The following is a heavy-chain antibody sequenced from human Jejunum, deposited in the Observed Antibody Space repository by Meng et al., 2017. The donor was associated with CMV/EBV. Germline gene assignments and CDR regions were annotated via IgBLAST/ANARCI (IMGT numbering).Heavy chain of an antibody. CDR3: ARRSCTTMFCESRDAFDV. J-gene: IGHJ3*01. D-gene: IGHD3-9*01. Sequence: MSWVRQAPGKGMEGVSSISPTSVYRYYAESLQGRFTISRDNANNSVYLQLNSLRAEDTAVYYCARRSCTTMFCESRDAFDVWGQGTMVTVSS. CDR2: ISPTSVYR. V-gene: IGHV3-21*06.